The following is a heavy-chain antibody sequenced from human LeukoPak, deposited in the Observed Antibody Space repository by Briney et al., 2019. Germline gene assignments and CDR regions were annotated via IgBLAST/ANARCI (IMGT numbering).Heavy chain of an antibody. J-gene: IGHJ4*02. Sequence: PSETLSLTCTVSGYSISTGYYWDWIRQPPGKGLEWIGTFYHGGSTYYNPSLKSRVTISVDKSKNQFSLKLSSVTAADTAVYYCARDRASPYWGQGTLVTVSS. CDR3: ARDRASPY. CDR2: FYHGGST. V-gene: IGHV4-38-2*02. CDR1: GYSISTGYY.